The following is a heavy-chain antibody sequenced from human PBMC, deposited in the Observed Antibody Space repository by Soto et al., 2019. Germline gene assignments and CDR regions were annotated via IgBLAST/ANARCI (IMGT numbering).Heavy chain of an antibody. CDR3: ARGLRIYYDRSGLHY. CDR1: GFTFSNYE. CDR2: ISYTGSTI. D-gene: IGHD3-22*01. Sequence: GGSLRLSCAASGFTFSNYEMNWVRQTPGKGLEWVSYISYTGSTIYYADSVGGRFTISRDNSKNSLYLQMNSLRAEDTAVYYCARGLRIYYDRSGLHYWGQGTLVTV. J-gene: IGHJ4*02. V-gene: IGHV3-48*03.